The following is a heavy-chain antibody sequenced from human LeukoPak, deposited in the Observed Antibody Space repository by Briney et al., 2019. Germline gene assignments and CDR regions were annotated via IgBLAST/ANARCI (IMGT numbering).Heavy chain of an antibody. Sequence: ASVTVSCKASGYTFTSYGITWVRQAPGQGPEGMGWISGHNGNTNYAQKLQGRVTMTTDTSTSTAYMELRSLRSDDTAVYYCAVNDYNKNFDYWGQGTLVTVSS. CDR1: GYTFTSYG. V-gene: IGHV1-18*01. CDR3: AVNDYNKNFDY. CDR2: ISGHNGNT. D-gene: IGHD4-11*01. J-gene: IGHJ4*02.